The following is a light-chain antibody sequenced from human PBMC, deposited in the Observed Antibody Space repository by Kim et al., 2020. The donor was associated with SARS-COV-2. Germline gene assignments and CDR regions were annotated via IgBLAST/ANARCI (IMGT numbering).Light chain of an antibody. Sequence: GDRVTITGRASQSISSWLAWYQKKPGKAPKLLIYDASSLESGVPSRFSGSGSGTEFTLTISSLQPDDFATYYCQQYNSYSGTFGQGTKVDIK. V-gene: IGKV1-5*01. CDR1: QSISSW. CDR2: DAS. CDR3: QQYNSYSGT. J-gene: IGKJ1*01.